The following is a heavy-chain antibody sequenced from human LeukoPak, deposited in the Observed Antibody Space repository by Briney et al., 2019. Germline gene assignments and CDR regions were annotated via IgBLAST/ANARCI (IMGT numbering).Heavy chain of an antibody. Sequence: GASVKLSCKASGYTFTSYGIRWVRQAPGQGLEWMGWISAYNGKTNYAQKLQGRVTMTTDTSTSTAYMELRSLRSDDTAVYYCARDSGSYSGGYYYYMDVWGKGTTVTVSS. CDR1: GYTFTSYG. CDR2: ISAYNGKT. V-gene: IGHV1-18*01. D-gene: IGHD1-26*01. J-gene: IGHJ6*03. CDR3: ARDSGSYSGGYYYYMDV.